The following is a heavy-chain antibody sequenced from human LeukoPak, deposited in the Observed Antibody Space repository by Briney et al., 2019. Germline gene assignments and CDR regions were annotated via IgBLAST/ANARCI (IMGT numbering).Heavy chain of an antibody. Sequence: EASLRLSCVASGFTFNNYAMSWVRQAPGKGLEWVSGISGSGGSTYYADSVEGRFTISRDNSKNTLFLQMNSLRAEDTAVYYCAKSANTWPYYFDYWGQGTLVTVSS. CDR1: GFTFNNYA. CDR3: AKSANTWPYYFDY. CDR2: ISGSGGST. V-gene: IGHV3-23*01. J-gene: IGHJ4*02. D-gene: IGHD3-10*01.